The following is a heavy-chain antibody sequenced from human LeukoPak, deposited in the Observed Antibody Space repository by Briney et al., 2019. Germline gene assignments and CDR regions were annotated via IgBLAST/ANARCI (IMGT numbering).Heavy chain of an antibody. J-gene: IGHJ4*02. D-gene: IGHD6-19*01. CDR2: ISSGSSYI. Sequence: GGSLRLSCAASGFTFSSYSMNWVRQAPGKGLEWVSSISSGSSYIYYADSVKGRFTISRDNAKNSLYLQMNSLRAEDTAVYYCARDPPGYSSGWTDYWGQGTLVTVSS. V-gene: IGHV3-21*01. CDR3: ARDPPGYSSGWTDY. CDR1: GFTFSSYS.